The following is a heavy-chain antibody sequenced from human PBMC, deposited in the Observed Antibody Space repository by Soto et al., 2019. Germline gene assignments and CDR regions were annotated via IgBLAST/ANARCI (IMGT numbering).Heavy chain of an antibody. Sequence: GESLKISCKGSGYSFTSYWIGCVRQMPGKGLEWMGIIYPGDSDTRYSPSFQGQVTISADKSISTAYLQWSSLKASHTAIYYCARGLRRVTNWFDPWGQGTLVTVSS. J-gene: IGHJ5*02. CDR1: GYSFTSYW. CDR3: ARGLRRVTNWFDP. V-gene: IGHV5-51*03. D-gene: IGHD2-21*02. CDR2: IYPGDSDT.